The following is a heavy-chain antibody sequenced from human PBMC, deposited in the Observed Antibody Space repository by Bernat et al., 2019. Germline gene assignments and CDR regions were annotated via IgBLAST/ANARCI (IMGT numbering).Heavy chain of an antibody. Sequence: GSSVKVSCKASGGTFSSYAISWVRQAPGQGLEWMGRIIPILGIANYAQKFQGRVTITADKSTSTAYMELSSLRSEDTAVYYCARETCSGGSCSYYFDYWGQGTLVTVSS. D-gene: IGHD2-15*01. J-gene: IGHJ4*02. CDR1: GGTFSSYA. CDR3: ARETCSGGSCSYYFDY. CDR2: IIPILGIA. V-gene: IGHV1-69*04.